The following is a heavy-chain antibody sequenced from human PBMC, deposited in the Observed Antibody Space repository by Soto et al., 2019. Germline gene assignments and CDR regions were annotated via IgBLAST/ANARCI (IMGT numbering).Heavy chain of an antibody. D-gene: IGHD3-22*01. CDR1: GFTFSSYA. CDR2: ISYDGSNK. J-gene: IGHJ4*02. V-gene: IGHV3-30-3*01. CDR3: EVGYDSSGYFADY. Sequence: QVQLVESGGGVVQPGRSLRLSCAASGFTFSSYAMHWVRQAPGKGLEWVAVISYDGSNKYYADSVKGRFTISRDNSKNTLYLQMNRLRAEDTAVYYCEVGYDSSGYFADYWGQGTLVTVSS.